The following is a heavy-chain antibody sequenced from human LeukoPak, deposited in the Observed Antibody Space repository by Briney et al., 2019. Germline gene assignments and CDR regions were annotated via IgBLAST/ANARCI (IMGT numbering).Heavy chain of an antibody. V-gene: IGHV1-8*02. D-gene: IGHD3-9*01. CDR1: GGTFSSYA. Sequence: GASVKVSCKASGGTFSSYAINWVRQATGQGLEWMGWMNPNSGNTGYAQKFQGRVTMTRNTSISTAYMELSSLRSEDTAVYYCARARTYYDILTGYYTPHGYYYGMDVWGQGTTVTVSS. CDR3: ARARTYYDILTGYYTPHGYYYGMDV. CDR2: MNPNSGNT. J-gene: IGHJ6*02.